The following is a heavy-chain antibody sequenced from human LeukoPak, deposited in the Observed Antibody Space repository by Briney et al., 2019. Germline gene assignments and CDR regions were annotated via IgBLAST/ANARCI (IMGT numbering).Heavy chain of an antibody. D-gene: IGHD2-2*01. J-gene: IGHJ5*01. V-gene: IGHV3-23*01. Sequence: GGSLRLSCAASGFTFHTYAMSWVRQAPGKGMEWVSAISGNGAATYYADSVKGRFTISRDNSKNTLFVQMNSLRGEDTAVYYCAKDSGGRYQLAAGNWFDSWGQGTLVTVSS. CDR3: AKDSGGRYQLAAGNWFDS. CDR2: ISGNGAAT. CDR1: GFTFHTYA.